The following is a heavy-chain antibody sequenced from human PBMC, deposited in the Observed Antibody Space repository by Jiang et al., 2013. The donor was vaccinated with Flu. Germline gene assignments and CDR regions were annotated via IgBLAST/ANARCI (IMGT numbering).Heavy chain of an antibody. Sequence: SGAEVKKPGSSVKVSCKVSGGSFSGYAISWVRQAPGQGLQWMGVIIPSFRAPNYAQSFQGRATITADESTTTAYMELRSLTSEDTAVYFCARATLNDFLEHWLDPWGQGTLVTVSS. D-gene: IGHD2/OR15-2a*01. CDR2: IIPSFRAP. CDR3: ARATLNDFLEHWLDP. V-gene: IGHV1-69*01. CDR1: GGSFSGYA. J-gene: IGHJ5*02.